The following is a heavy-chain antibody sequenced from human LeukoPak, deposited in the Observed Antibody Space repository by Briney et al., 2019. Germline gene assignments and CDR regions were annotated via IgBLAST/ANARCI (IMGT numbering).Heavy chain of an antibody. Sequence: GGSLRLSCAASGFTVSSNYMSWVRQAPGKGLEWVSVIHSGGSTSYTDSVKGRFIISRDNSTNTMYLQMSRLRAEDTAVYYCASLYAYAFDIWGQGTMVTVSS. CDR1: GFTVSSNY. J-gene: IGHJ3*02. D-gene: IGHD2-8*01. CDR2: IHSGGST. CDR3: ASLYAYAFDI. V-gene: IGHV3-53*01.